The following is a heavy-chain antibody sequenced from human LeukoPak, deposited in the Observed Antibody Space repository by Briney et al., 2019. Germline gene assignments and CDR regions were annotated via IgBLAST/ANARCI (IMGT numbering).Heavy chain of an antibody. Sequence: ASVKVSCKASGYTFTSYYMHWVRQAPGQGLEWMGIINPSGGSTSYAQKFQGRVTMTRDTSTSTVYMELSSLRSEDTAVYYCAREGIVVVITTPPSYMGVWGKGTTVTVSS. CDR1: GYTFTSYY. J-gene: IGHJ6*03. D-gene: IGHD3-22*01. CDR2: INPSGGST. V-gene: IGHV1-46*01. CDR3: AREGIVVVITTPPSYMGV.